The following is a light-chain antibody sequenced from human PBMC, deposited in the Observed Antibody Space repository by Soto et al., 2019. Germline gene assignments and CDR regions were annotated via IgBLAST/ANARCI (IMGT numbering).Light chain of an antibody. Sequence: DIQMTQSPSTQSASVGDRVTITCRASQSISTWLAWYQQKSGKVPKLLIYKASSLESGVPSRFSGSGSGTEFTLTISSLQPDDFATYYCQQYNSYPWTFGQGTKVEIK. V-gene: IGKV1-5*03. J-gene: IGKJ1*01. CDR1: QSISTW. CDR3: QQYNSYPWT. CDR2: KAS.